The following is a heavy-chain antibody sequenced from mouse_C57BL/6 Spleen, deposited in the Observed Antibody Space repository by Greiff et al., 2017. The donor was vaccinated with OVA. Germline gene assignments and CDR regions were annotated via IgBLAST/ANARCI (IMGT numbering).Heavy chain of an antibody. V-gene: IGHV1-80*01. J-gene: IGHJ3*01. CDR2: IYPGDGDT. D-gene: IGHD1-1*01. CDR1: GYAFSSYW. Sequence: QVQLKESGAELVKPGASVKISCKASGYAFSSYWMNWVKQRPGKGLEWIGQIYPGDGDTNYNGKFKGKATLTADKSSSTAYMQLSSLTSEDSAVYFCARLDYYGSRGGFAYWGQGTLVTVSA. CDR3: ARLDYYGSRGGFAY.